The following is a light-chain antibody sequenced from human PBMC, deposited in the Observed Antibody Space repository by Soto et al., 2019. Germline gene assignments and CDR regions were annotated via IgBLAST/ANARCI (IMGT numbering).Light chain of an antibody. CDR2: LGS. V-gene: IGKV2-28*01. CDR1: QSLLHSNGYNY. J-gene: IGKJ1*01. CDR3: MQAIQTRT. Sequence: EIVMTQSPLSLPVTPGEPASICCRSSQSLLHSNGYNYLHWYLQKPGQSPQLLIFLGSYRASGVPDRFSGSGSGTDFALRISRVEAEDVGVYYCMQAIQTRTFGPGTKVDVK.